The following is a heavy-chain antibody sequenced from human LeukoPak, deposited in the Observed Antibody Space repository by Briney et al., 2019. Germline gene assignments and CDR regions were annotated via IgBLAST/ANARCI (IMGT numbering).Heavy chain of an antibody. J-gene: IGHJ4*02. Sequence: GGSLRLSCAASGFTFSSYAMSWVRQAPGKGLEWVSAISVSGGSTYYADSVKGRFTISRDNSKNTLSLRMNSLRAEDTAVYYCAKDIAQGYTYGSIEQDFWGQGTLVTVSS. CDR1: GFTFSSYA. D-gene: IGHD5-18*01. V-gene: IGHV3-23*01. CDR2: ISVSGGST. CDR3: AKDIAQGYTYGSIEQDF.